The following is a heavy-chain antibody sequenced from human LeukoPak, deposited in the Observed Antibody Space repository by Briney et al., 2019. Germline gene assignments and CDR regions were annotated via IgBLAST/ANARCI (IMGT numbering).Heavy chain of an antibody. J-gene: IGHJ4*02. CDR1: EFTFSRYR. V-gene: IGHV3-7*01. CDR2: IKEDGSDK. CDR3: ARDEGNYNDY. D-gene: IGHD6-13*01. Sequence: GGSLRLSCAASEFTFSRYRMSWVRQAPGKGLEWVANIKEDGSDKYYVDSVKGRFTISRDNAKKSLYLQMNSLRAEDTAVYFCARDEGNYNDYWGQGTLVTVSS.